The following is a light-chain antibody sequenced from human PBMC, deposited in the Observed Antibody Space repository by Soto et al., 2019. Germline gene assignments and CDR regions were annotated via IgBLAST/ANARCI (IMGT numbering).Light chain of an antibody. Sequence: EIVMTQSPATLSVSPGERXTLXXXASQSVSSNLAWYQQKPGQAPRLLIYGASTWATGIPARFSGSGSGTEFTLTISSLXSXXXXXXXXXXXXXXPPGTFGQGTKLEIK. J-gene: IGKJ1*01. V-gene: IGKV3-15*01. CDR3: XXXXXXPPGT. CDR2: GAS. CDR1: QSVSSN.